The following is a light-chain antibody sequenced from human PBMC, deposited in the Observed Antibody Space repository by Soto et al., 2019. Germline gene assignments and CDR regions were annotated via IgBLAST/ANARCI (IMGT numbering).Light chain of an antibody. CDR3: QQYFSAPRT. CDR1: QSVLYSSNNKNY. Sequence: DIVMTQFPDSLAVSLGERATINCQSSQSVLYSSNNKNYLAWYQQKSGQSPKLLIYWASTRESVVPDRFSGSGSGTDFTLTISSLQAEDVAVYYCQQYFSAPRTFGQGTKVEIK. J-gene: IGKJ1*01. V-gene: IGKV4-1*01. CDR2: WAS.